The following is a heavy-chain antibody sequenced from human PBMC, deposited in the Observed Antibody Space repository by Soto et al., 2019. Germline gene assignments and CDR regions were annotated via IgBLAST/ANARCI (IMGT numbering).Heavy chain of an antibody. J-gene: IGHJ4*02. V-gene: IGHV1-69*02. CDR1: GDTFAFYS. Sequence: QVQLVQSGAEVKRPGSSVKVSCKASGDTFAFYSINWVRQAPGLGLEWMGRINPILSMSNYAQRFQVGVTRTVDKSPNPAELGLNSLRSEDTALYYCASSYGSGYRAFDYWGRGARVTVSS. CDR2: INPILSMS. CDR3: ASSYGSGYRAFDY. D-gene: IGHD3-10*01.